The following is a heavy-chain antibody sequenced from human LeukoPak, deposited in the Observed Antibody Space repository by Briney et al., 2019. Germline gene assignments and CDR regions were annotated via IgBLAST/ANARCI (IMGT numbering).Heavy chain of an antibody. V-gene: IGHV1-69*13. J-gene: IGHJ6*02. Sequence: ASVKVSCKASGYTFTSYDINWVRQATGQGLEWMGGIIPIFGTTNYAQTFQGRVTITADESTSTAYMELSSLRSEDTAVYYCARAGYSNSSRDNYYYYYGMDVWGQGTTVTVSS. CDR3: ARAGYSNSSRDNYYYYYGMDV. CDR2: IIPIFGTT. CDR1: GYTFTSYD. D-gene: IGHD6-13*01.